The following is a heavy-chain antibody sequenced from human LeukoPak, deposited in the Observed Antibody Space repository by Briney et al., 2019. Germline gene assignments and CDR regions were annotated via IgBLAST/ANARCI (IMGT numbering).Heavy chain of an antibody. D-gene: IGHD6-19*01. CDR1: GFTFSSYG. Sequence: PGGSLRLSCAASGFTFSSYGMHWVRQAPGKGLEWVAVIWYDGSNKYYADSVKGRFTISRDNSKNTLYLQMNSLRAEDTAVYYCARDCIAVAGREGSAFDIWGQGTMVTVSS. CDR3: ARDCIAVAGREGSAFDI. J-gene: IGHJ3*02. V-gene: IGHV3-33*08. CDR2: IWYDGSNK.